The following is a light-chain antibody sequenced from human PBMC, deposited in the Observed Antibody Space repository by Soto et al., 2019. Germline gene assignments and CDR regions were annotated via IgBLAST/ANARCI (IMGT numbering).Light chain of an antibody. CDR2: GAS. J-gene: IGKJ1*01. V-gene: IGKV3-15*01. CDR1: QSVSSN. Sequence: EIVFTQSPDTLSLSPGERATLSCGASQSVSSNLAWYQQKPGQAPRLLIYGASTRATGIPARFSGSGSGTEFTLTISSLQSEDFAVYYCQQYNNWPRTFGQGTKVDIK. CDR3: QQYNNWPRT.